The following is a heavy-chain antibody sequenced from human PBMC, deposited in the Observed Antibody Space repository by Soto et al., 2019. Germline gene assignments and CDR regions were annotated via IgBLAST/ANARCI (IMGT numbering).Heavy chain of an antibody. CDR1: GGSISSSSYY. D-gene: IGHD3-3*02. CDR3: ARRQFPFNAFDY. Sequence: PSETLSLTCTVSGGSISSSSYYWGWIRQPPGKGLEWTGSMYYSGSTYYNPSLKSRVTISVDTSKNQFSLKLSSVTAADTAVYYCARRQFPFNAFDYWGQGTLVTVSS. V-gene: IGHV4-39*01. CDR2: MYYSGST. J-gene: IGHJ4*02.